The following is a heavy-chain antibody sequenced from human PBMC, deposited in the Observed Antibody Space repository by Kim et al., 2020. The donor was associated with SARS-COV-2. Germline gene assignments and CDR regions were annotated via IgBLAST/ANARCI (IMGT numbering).Heavy chain of an antibody. V-gene: IGHV4-59*01. Sequence: TNHTPSLKSQVTISVDTSKNQFSLKLSSVTAADTAVYYCARVGIGSGMDVWGQGTTVTVSS. D-gene: IGHD6-13*01. CDR3: ARVGIGSGMDV. J-gene: IGHJ6*02. CDR2: T.